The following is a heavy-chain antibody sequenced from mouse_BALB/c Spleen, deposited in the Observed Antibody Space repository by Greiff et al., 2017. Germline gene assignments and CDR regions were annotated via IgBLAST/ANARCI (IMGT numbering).Heavy chain of an antibody. V-gene: IGHV1-15*01. Sequence: QVQLQQSGAELVRPGASVTLSCKASGYTFTDYEMHWVKQTPVHGLEWIGAIDPETAGTAYNQKFKGKATLTADKSSSTAYMELRSLTSEDSAVYYCTRRTGRENFDYWGQGTTLTVSS. CDR1: GYTFTDYE. D-gene: IGHD4-1*01. CDR2: IDPETAGT. J-gene: IGHJ2*01. CDR3: TRRTGRENFDY.